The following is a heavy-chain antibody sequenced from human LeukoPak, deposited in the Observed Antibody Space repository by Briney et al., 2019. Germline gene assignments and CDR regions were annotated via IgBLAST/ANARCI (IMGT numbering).Heavy chain of an antibody. CDR1: GFTFSSYW. J-gene: IGHJ4*02. CDR2: INSDGSST. Sequence: GGSLRLSCAASGFTFSSYWMHWVRQAPGKGLVWVSRINSDGSSTSYADSVKGRFTISRDNAKNTLYLQMNSPRAEDTAVYYCARGEDTYYYDSSGLGIDYWGQGTLVTVSS. CDR3: ARGEDTYYYDSSGLGIDY. D-gene: IGHD3-22*01. V-gene: IGHV3-74*01.